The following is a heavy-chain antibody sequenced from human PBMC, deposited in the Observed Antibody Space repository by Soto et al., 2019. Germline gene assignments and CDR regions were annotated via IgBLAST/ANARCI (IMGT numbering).Heavy chain of an antibody. Sequence: EVQLVESGGGLVKPGGSLRLSCAASGFTFSTYSMNWVRQAPGKGLESVSSISSSSRYIYYAVSVKGRFTISRDNAKNSLYLQMDSLGAEDTAVYYCARDRGGDLKAFDIWGQGTMVTVSS. CDR3: ARDRGGDLKAFDI. CDR1: GFTFSTYS. J-gene: IGHJ3*02. D-gene: IGHD3-10*01. V-gene: IGHV3-21*01. CDR2: ISSSSRYI.